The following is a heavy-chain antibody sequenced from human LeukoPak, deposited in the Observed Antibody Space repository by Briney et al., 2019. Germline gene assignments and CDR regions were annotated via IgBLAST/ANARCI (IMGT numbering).Heavy chain of an antibody. Sequence: GGSLRLSCAASGFTVSSNYMSWVRQAPGKGLEWVSVIYSGGSTYYADSVKGRFTISRDNSKNTLYLQMNSLRAEDTAVYYCAKADKAIFGVAQYYYYYYYMDVWGKGTTVTVSS. V-gene: IGHV3-53*01. D-gene: IGHD3-3*01. CDR2: IYSGGST. CDR3: AKADKAIFGVAQYYYYYYYMDV. J-gene: IGHJ6*03. CDR1: GFTVSSNY.